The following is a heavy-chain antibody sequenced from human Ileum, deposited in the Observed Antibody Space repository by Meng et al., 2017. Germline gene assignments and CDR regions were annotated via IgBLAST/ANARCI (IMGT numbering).Heavy chain of an antibody. Sequence: QVQLQESGPGLVKPSETLSLTCTVSGGSISSYYWSWIRQPPGKGLEWIGYISYSGSTYYNPSLKSRVTMSIDTSTNQFSLRLDSVTAADTAVYYCAREFYVDTAMVIDSWGPGALVTVSS. D-gene: IGHD5-18*01. CDR2: ISYSGST. V-gene: IGHV4-59*12. CDR1: GGSISSYY. CDR3: AREFYVDTAMVIDS. J-gene: IGHJ4*02.